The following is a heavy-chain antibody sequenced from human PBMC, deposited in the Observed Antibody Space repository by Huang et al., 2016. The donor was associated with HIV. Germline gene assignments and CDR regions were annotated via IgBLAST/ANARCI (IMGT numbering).Heavy chain of an antibody. CDR1: GYPFISYG. CDR3: VRQVRDMSGNNISWD. V-gene: IGHV1-18*01. D-gene: IGHD3-3*01. CDR2: IRPYNCNT. Sequence: QVQLVQSGAEVRKPGASVKVSCTSSGYPFISYGISWVRQAPGRRLEWMGLIRPYNCNTTYAQRLQGRVTMTPDTSTSTVYMELRSLRSDDTAVYYCVRQVRDMSGNNISWDWGQGTPVTVSS. J-gene: IGHJ4*02.